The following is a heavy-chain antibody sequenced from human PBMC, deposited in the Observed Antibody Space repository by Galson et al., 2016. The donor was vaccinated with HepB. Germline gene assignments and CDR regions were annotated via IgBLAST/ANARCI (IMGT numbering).Heavy chain of an antibody. D-gene: IGHD1-7*01. J-gene: IGHJ2*01. V-gene: IGHV3-13*01. Sequence: SLRLSCAASGFSFSLYDMHWVRQVTGKGLEWVSAIGTAPGDTNYLDSVKGRFTISRESADNSLYLQMNSLRPGDTAVYYCARGKSLWTTPWNYGLDVWGRGTLVTVSS. CDR2: IGTAPGDT. CDR1: GFSFSLYD. CDR3: ARGKSLWTTPWNYGLDV.